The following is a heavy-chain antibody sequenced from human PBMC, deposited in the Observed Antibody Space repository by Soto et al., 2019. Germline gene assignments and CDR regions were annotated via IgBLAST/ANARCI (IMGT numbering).Heavy chain of an antibody. Sequence: QVQLVQSGAEMKKPGASVKVSCKTSGYTFASLAMHWVRQAPGQRLEWMGWINAANGHTEYSQKFQGRVTITRDTSASTMFMDLSSLRSEDTAVYYCAAGTENHYYNRMDVWGKGTTVTVSS. CDR1: GYTFASLA. CDR3: AAGTENHYYNRMDV. CDR2: INAANGHT. D-gene: IGHD1-1*01. V-gene: IGHV1-3*01. J-gene: IGHJ6*04.